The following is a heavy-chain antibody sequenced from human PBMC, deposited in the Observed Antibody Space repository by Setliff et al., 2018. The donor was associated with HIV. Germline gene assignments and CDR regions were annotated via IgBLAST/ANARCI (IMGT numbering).Heavy chain of an antibody. CDR2: INSDASST. CDR1: GFTFDDYG. D-gene: IGHD5-12*01. Sequence: GESLKISCAASGFTFDDYGMSWVRQAPGKGLVWVSRINSDASSTVYADSVKGRFTISRDNAKNTLYLQMDSLRAEDTAVYYCARDFMATTNGFDYWGQGTLVTVSS. V-gene: IGHV3-74*01. CDR3: ARDFMATTNGFDY. J-gene: IGHJ4*02.